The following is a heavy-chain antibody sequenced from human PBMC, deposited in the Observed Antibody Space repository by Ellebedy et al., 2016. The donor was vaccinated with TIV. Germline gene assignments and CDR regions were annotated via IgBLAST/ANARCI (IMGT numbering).Heavy chain of an antibody. CDR2: IYSGVSGGST. CDR3: SREGSGFDP. J-gene: IGHJ5*02. V-gene: IGHV3-66*01. CDR1: GFSLNVNY. Sequence: PGGSLRLSCAASGFSLNVNYMSWVRQAPGKGLEWVSIIYSGVSGGSTYYADSVKGRFSTSRDNAKSSLYLHMSSLRDADTAVYYCSREGSGFDPWGQGTLVTVSS.